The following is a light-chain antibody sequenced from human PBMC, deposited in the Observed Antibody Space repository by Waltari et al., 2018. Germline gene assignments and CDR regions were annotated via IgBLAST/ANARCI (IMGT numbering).Light chain of an antibody. V-gene: IGKV3-20*01. CDR1: QSISRY. Sequence: IVLTQSPGPLSLSPGERATLSCRASQSISRYLAWYQQKPGQAPRLLISAASSRATGIPDRFSGSGSGTDFSLTISRLEPEDFAVYFCQNHERLPAVFGQGTKVEIK. CDR3: QNHERLPAV. J-gene: IGKJ1*01. CDR2: AAS.